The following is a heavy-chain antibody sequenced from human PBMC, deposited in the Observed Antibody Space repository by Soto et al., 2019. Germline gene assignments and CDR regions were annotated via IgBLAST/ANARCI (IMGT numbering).Heavy chain of an antibody. D-gene: IGHD5-18*01. CDR1: GYTFTGYY. J-gene: IGHJ4*02. CDR2: INPNSGNT. CDR3: ATSPGYSYGTFDY. V-gene: IGHV1-2*02. Sequence: ASVKVSCKASGYTFTGYYMHWVRQAPGQGLEWMGWINPNSGNTNYAQKFQGGVTMTRDTSTSTAYMELRSLRSDDTAVYYCATSPGYSYGTFDYWGQGTLVTVSS.